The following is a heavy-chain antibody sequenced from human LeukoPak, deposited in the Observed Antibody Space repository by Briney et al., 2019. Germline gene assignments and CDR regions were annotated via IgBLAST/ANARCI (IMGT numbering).Heavy chain of an antibody. CDR3: ASSVVPPYWYFDL. CDR2: IYYSGST. Sequence: PSETLSLTCTVSGGSISSYYWSWIRQPPGKGLEWIGYIYYSGSTNSNPSLKSRVTLSVDTSKNQFSLKLNSVTAADAAVYYCASSVVPPYWYFDLWGRGTLVTVSS. D-gene: IGHD2-2*01. CDR1: GGSISSYY. V-gene: IGHV4-59*01. J-gene: IGHJ2*01.